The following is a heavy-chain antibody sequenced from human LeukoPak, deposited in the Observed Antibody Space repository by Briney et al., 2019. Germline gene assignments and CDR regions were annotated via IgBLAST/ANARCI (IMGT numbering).Heavy chain of an antibody. CDR1: GFTFGSYA. J-gene: IGHJ4*02. CDR3: ARERGSGYHFDY. D-gene: IGHD3-22*01. CDR2: ISYDGSNK. V-gene: IGHV3-30*04. Sequence: GGSLRLSCAASGFTFGSYAMHWVRQAPGKGLEWVAVISYDGSNKYYADSVKGRFTISRDNSKNTLYLQMNSLRAEDTAVYYCARERGSGYHFDYWGQGTLVTVSS.